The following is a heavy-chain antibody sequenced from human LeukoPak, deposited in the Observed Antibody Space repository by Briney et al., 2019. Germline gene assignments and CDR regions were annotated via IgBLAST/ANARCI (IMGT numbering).Heavy chain of an antibody. CDR1: GYTLTELS. V-gene: IGHV1-24*01. Sequence: GASVKVSCKVSGYTLTELSMHWVRQAPGKGLEWMGGFDPEDGETIYAQKFQGRVTMTEDTSTDTAYMELSSLRSEDTAVYHCATRGYYYDSRGAFDIWGQGTMVTVSS. CDR3: ATRGYYYDSRGAFDI. D-gene: IGHD3-22*01. CDR2: FDPEDGET. J-gene: IGHJ3*02.